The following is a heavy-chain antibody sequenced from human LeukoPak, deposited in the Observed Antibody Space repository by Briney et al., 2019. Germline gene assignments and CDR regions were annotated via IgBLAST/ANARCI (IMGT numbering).Heavy chain of an antibody. V-gene: IGHV3-30*18. CDR1: GFTFSSYG. Sequence: GGSLRLSCAASGFTFSSYGMHWVRQAPGKGLEWVAVISYDGSNKYYADSVKGRFTISRDNSKNTLYLQMNSLRAEDTAVYYCAKDGAAVAGCFDYWGQGTLVTVSS. D-gene: IGHD6-19*01. J-gene: IGHJ4*02. CDR2: ISYDGSNK. CDR3: AKDGAAVAGCFDY.